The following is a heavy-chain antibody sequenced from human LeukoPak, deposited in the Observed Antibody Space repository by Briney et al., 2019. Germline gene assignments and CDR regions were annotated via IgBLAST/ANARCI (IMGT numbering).Heavy chain of an antibody. CDR2: MNPNSGNT. CDR1: GYTFTSSD. D-gene: IGHD2-2*01. V-gene: IGHV1-8*01. J-gene: IGHJ3*02. CDR3: ATLGLVVPAATDAFDI. Sequence: ASVKVSCKASGYTFTSSDINWVRQATGQGLEWMGWMNPNSGNTGYAQKFQGRVTMTRNTSISTAYMELSSLRSEDTAVYYCATLGLVVPAATDAFDIWGQGTMVTVSS.